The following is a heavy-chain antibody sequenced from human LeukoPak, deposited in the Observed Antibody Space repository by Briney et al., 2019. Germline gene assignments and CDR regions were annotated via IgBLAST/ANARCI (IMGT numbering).Heavy chain of an antibody. J-gene: IGHJ5*02. CDR3: ARVVGSGSYYNWFDP. D-gene: IGHD3-10*01. V-gene: IGHV4-30-4*01. CDR2: IYYSSST. CDR1: GDSINSGDYY. Sequence: SQTLSLTCTVSGDSINSGDYYWNWIRQPPGKGLEWIGYIYYSSSTDYNPSLKSRVTISVDTSKNQFSLKLSSVTGADTAVYYCARVVGSGSYYNWFDPWGQGTLVTVSS.